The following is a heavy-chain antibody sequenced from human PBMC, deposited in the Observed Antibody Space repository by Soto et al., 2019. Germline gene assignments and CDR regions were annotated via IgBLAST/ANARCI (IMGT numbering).Heavy chain of an antibody. J-gene: IGHJ6*01. CDR2: ISSSSSTI. CDR1: GFTLSSYS. Sequence: GGSLRLSCAASGFTLSSYSMNLVRQAPGKGLEWVSYISSSSSTIYYADSVKGRFTISRDNAKNSLYLQMNSLRAEDTAVYYCARDREKMVRGVIMSYGMDVWGQGTKVTVSS. V-gene: IGHV3-48*01. D-gene: IGHD3-10*01. CDR3: ARDREKMVRGVIMSYGMDV.